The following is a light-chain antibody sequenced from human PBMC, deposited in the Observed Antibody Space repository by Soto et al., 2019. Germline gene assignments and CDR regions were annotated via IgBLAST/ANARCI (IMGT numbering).Light chain of an antibody. CDR3: SSFTSKSTLI. J-gene: IGLJ2*01. V-gene: IGLV2-14*01. CDR2: EVR. CDR1: MRDVGAYNL. Sequence: QSALTQPASVSWSPGQSITISCAGTMRDVGAYNLVSWYQQHPGRVPQLIIYEVRNRPSGISFRFSGSKSGNTASLTISGLQAEDEADYYCSSFTSKSTLIFGGGTKVTVL.